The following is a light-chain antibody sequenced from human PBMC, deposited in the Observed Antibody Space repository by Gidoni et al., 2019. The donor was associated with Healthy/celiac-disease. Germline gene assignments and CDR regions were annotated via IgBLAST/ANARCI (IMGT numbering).Light chain of an antibody. CDR1: QSLLHSNGYNY. Sequence: DIVMTQSPLSLPVTPGEPASISCRSSQSLLHSNGYNYLDWYLQKPGQSPQLLIYLGSNRASGVPDRFSGSGSGTDFTLKISRVEADDFGVYYCMQALQTPPTFGGGTKVEIK. V-gene: IGKV2-28*01. CDR2: LGS. J-gene: IGKJ4*01. CDR3: MQALQTPPT.